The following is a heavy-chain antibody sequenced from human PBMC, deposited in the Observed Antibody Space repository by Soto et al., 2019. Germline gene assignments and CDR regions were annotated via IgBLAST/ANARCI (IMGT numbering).Heavy chain of an antibody. V-gene: IGHV1-69*13. J-gene: IGHJ4*02. Sequence: SLKVSFKASGGTFSSYAISWVRQAPGQGLEWMGGIIPIFGTANYAQKFQGRVTITADESTSTAYMELSSLRSEDTAVYYCARNPYDSSGYYFPSFDYWGQGTLVTVSS. CDR3: ARNPYDSSGYYFPSFDY. D-gene: IGHD3-22*01. CDR2: IIPIFGTA. CDR1: GGTFSSYA.